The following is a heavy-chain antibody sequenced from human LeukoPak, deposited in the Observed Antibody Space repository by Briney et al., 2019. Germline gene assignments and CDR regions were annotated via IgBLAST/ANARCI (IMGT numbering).Heavy chain of an antibody. J-gene: IGHJ4*02. CDR2: INANSGGT. Sequence: ASVKVSCEASGFTFTGYYIHWVRQAPGQGLEWMGWINANSGGTKYAQKFQGRVIMTRDTSISPAYMELSRLRSDDTAVYYCARTLERLLRWDYWGQGALVTVSS. CDR1: GFTFTGYY. V-gene: IGHV1-2*02. CDR3: ARTLERLLRWDY. D-gene: IGHD3-3*01.